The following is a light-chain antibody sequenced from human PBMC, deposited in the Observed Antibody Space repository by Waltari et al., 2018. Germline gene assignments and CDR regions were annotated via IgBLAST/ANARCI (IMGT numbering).Light chain of an antibody. CDR2: VAS. CDR1: RGISTW. V-gene: IGKV1-12*01. J-gene: IGKJ1*01. Sequence: DIQMTQSPSSVSASVGDRVTITCRASRGISTWLAWYQQKPGKAPQVLIYVASTLITGVPSRFSGHGSGTAFTLTISGLQPDDFATYFCQHGDSFPPTFGPGTRVEV. CDR3: QHGDSFPPT.